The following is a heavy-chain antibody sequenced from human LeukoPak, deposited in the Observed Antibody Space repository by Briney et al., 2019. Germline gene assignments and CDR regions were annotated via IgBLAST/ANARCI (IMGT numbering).Heavy chain of an antibody. D-gene: IGHD4-17*01. Sequence: GGSLRLSCAASGFTFSSHAMHWVRQAPGKGLEWVAVISYDGSNKYYADSVKGRFAISRDNSKNTLYLQMNSLRAEDTAVYYCARVELAVTTSIDYWGQGTLVTVSS. CDR1: GFTFSSHA. V-gene: IGHV3-30*09. CDR2: ISYDGSNK. J-gene: IGHJ4*02. CDR3: ARVELAVTTSIDY.